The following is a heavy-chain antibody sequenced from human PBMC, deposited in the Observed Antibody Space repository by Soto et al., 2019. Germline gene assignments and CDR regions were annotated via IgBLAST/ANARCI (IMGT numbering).Heavy chain of an antibody. CDR1: GGSMSSSNW. CDR3: ARDPARGSLDY. Sequence: LSLTCAVSGGSMSSSNWWSWVRQAPGKGLEWVADIDPVGSQVLYVASVMGRFTVSRDNAKKSLFLQMNSLRVEDTAFYYCARDPARGSLDYWGLGNLVTVS. J-gene: IGHJ4*02. V-gene: IGHV3-7*01. CDR2: IDPVGSQV.